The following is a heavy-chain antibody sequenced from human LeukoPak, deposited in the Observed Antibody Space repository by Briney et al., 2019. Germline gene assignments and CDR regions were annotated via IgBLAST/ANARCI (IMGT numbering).Heavy chain of an antibody. Sequence: PSETLSLTCTISGGSISSGTYYWSWIRQPPGKGLEWIGYIYYSGSTNYNPSLKSRVTISVDTSKNQFSLKLSSVTAADTAVYYCARGSYDYSPLMFAFDIWGQGTMVTVSS. J-gene: IGHJ3*02. D-gene: IGHD3-16*01. CDR2: IYYSGST. V-gene: IGHV4-61*01. CDR3: ARGSYDYSPLMFAFDI. CDR1: GGSISSGTYY.